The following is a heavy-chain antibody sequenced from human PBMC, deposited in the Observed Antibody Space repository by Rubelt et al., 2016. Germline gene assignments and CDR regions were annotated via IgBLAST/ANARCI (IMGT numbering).Heavy chain of an antibody. CDR1: GFTFSSYS. J-gene: IGHJ4*02. D-gene: IGHD5-18*01. Sequence: EVQLVESGGGLVQPGGSLRLSCAASGFTFSSYSMNWVRQAPGKGLEWVSYISSSSSTIYYADSGKGRFTISRDNAKNSLYLQMNSLRAEDTAVYYCARDRDTAKMYYFDYWGQGTLVTVSS. V-gene: IGHV3-48*04. CDR3: ARDRDTAKMYYFDY. CDR2: ISSSSSTI.